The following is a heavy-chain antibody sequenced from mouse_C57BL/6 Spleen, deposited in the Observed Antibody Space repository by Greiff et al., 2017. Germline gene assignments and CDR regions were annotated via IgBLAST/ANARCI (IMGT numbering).Heavy chain of an antibody. V-gene: IGHV1-55*01. J-gene: IGHJ1*03. D-gene: IGHD2-4*01. CDR1: GYTFTSYW. CDR3: ARYNYDYDWYFDV. Sequence: VQLQQPGAELVKPGASVKMSCKASGYTFTSYWITWVKQRPGQGLEWIGDIYPGSGSTNYNEKFKSKATLTVDTSSSTAYMQLSSLTSEDSAVYYCARYNYDYDWYFDVWGTGTTVTVSS. CDR2: IYPGSGST.